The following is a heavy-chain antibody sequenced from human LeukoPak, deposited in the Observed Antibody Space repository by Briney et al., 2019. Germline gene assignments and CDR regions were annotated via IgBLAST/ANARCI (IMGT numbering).Heavy chain of an antibody. CDR2: INHSGST. V-gene: IGHV4-34*01. CDR3: ARVLTQRGYFDWFPPRTYNWFDP. J-gene: IGHJ5*02. D-gene: IGHD3-9*01. Sequence: SETLSLTCAVYGGSFSGYYWSWIRQPPGKGLEWIGEINHSGSTNYNPSLKSRVTISVDTSKNQFSLKLSSVTAADTAVYYCARVLTQRGYFDWFPPRTYNWFDPWGQGTLVTVSS. CDR1: GGSFSGYY.